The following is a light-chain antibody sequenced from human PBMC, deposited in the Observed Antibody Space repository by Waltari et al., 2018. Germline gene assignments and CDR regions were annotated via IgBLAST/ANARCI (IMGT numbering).Light chain of an antibody. CDR2: SDN. J-gene: IGLJ3*02. CDR1: SSNIGSNT. CDR3: AAWDDSLNAVV. Sequence: QSVVTQPPSASGTPGQWVTISCSGSSSNIGSNTVNWYQQLPGTAPTLLVYSDNQRPSGVPDRFSGSKSGTSAALAISGLQSEDEAGYYCAAWDDSLNAVVFGGGTKLTVL. V-gene: IGLV1-44*01.